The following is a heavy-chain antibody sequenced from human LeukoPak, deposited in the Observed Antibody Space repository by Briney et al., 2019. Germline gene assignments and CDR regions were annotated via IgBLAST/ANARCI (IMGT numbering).Heavy chain of an antibody. Sequence: GGSLRLSCAASGVTLNDAWMSWVRQAPGKGLEWVGRIKSKGDGGTIDYAAPVKGRCSISRDDSTNTLYPQMSSLRTQDMARYYCTTVRLAAPDYLQFQLWPQSTLDTVST. CDR3: TTVRLAAPDYLQFQL. J-gene: IGHJ1*01. CDR2: IKSKGDGGTI. V-gene: IGHV3-15*01. CDR1: GVTLNDAW. D-gene: IGHD6-13*01.